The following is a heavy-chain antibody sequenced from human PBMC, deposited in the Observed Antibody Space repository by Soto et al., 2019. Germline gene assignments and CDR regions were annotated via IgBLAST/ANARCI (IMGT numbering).Heavy chain of an antibody. D-gene: IGHD1-1*01. CDR2: MSHSGGT. V-gene: IGHV4-34*01. Sequence: QEQLQQWGEGLLKPSETLSLTCAVYGGFVSCGNYYWSWIRQPPGKGLEWIGEMSHSGGTHFNLSLKSRVTISVDTSKTQFSLKMSSVTAADTALYYCARVERGTATTVVDAFDIWGPGTMVTVSS. J-gene: IGHJ3*02. CDR1: GGFVSCGNYY. CDR3: ARVERGTATTVVDAFDI.